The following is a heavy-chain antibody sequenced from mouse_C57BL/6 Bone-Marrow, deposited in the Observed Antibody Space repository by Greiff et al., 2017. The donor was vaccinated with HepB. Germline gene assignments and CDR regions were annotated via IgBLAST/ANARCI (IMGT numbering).Heavy chain of an antibody. Sequence: VQGVESGAELARPGASVKMSCKASGYTFTSYTMHWVKQRPGQGLEWIGYINPSSGYTKYNQKFKDKATLTADKSSSTAYMQLSSLTSEDSAVYYCERRYYAYYFDYWGQGTTLTVTS. CDR1: GYTFTSYT. V-gene: IGHV1-4*01. CDR3: ERRYYAYYFDY. J-gene: IGHJ2*01. D-gene: IGHD1-1*01. CDR2: INPSSGYT.